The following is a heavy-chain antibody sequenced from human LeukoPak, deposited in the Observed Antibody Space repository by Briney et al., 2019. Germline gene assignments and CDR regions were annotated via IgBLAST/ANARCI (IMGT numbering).Heavy chain of an antibody. CDR1: SYSIRNGYY. D-gene: IGHD1-26*01. V-gene: IGHV4-38-2*02. Sequence: SSETLSLTCTVSSYSIRNGYYWGWVRQSPGKGLEWIGSIYYTGITYYNPSLKSRVTISIDASKNQFSLKLTSVTATDTAVYYRARESALGVERVGGYFDYWGQGALVTVFS. CDR3: ARESALGVERVGGYFDY. J-gene: IGHJ4*02. CDR2: IYYTGIT.